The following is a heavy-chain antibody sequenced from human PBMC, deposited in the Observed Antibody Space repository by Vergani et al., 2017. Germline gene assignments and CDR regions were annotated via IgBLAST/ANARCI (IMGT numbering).Heavy chain of an antibody. V-gene: IGHV4-4*07. J-gene: IGHJ5*02. D-gene: IGHD6-13*01. CDR1: GGSISSYY. CDR3: ARDLSGIAALGNWFDP. Sequence: QVQLQESGPGLVKPSETLSLTCTVPGGSISSYYWSWIRQPAGKGLEWIGRIYTSGSTNYNPPLKSRVTMSVDTSKNQFSLKLSSVTAADTAVYYCARDLSGIAALGNWFDPWGQGTLVTVSS. CDR2: IYTSGST.